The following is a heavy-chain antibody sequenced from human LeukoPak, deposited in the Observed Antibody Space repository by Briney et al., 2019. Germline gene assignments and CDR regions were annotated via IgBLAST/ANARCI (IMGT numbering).Heavy chain of an antibody. CDR1: GFTFSSYA. Sequence: AGGSLRLSCAASGFTFSSYAMTWVRQAPGKGLDWVSTNTGHSAYYADSVKGRFTISRDSSKNTLYLQMNSLGAGDTAVYYCAKDRGPPYRNYFIDYWGQGTLVTVSS. CDR3: AKDRGPPYRNYFIDY. V-gene: IGHV3-23*01. D-gene: IGHD3-10*01. CDR2: NTGHSA. J-gene: IGHJ4*02.